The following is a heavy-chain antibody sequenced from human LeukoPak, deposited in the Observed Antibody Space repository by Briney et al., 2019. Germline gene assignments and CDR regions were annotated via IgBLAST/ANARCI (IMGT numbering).Heavy chain of an antibody. D-gene: IGHD2-21*02. CDR1: GFTFSSYW. J-gene: IGHJ4*02. CDR3: ARHPPSGGDCLDY. CDR2: IKQDGSEK. V-gene: IGHV3-7*01. Sequence: GGSLRLSCAASGFTFSSYWMSWVRQAPGKGLERVANIKQDGSEKYYVDSVKGRFTISRDNAKNSLYLQMNSLRAEDTAVYYCARHPPSGGDCLDYWGQGTLVTVSS.